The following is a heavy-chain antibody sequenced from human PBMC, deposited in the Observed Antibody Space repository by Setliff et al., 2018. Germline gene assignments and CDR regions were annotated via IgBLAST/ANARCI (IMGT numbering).Heavy chain of an antibody. Sequence: PSETLSLTCTVSGGSISSSAYYWGWIRQPPGKGLEWIGNIYYSGNTNYNPSLKSRVAMSVDTSKNQFSLKLTSVTAADTAVYYCARVRRVQGYYEFDYWGQRTLVTVSS. J-gene: IGHJ4*02. CDR3: ARVRRVQGYYEFDY. CDR2: IYYSGNT. D-gene: IGHD3-16*01. V-gene: IGHV4-39*07. CDR1: GGSISSSAYY.